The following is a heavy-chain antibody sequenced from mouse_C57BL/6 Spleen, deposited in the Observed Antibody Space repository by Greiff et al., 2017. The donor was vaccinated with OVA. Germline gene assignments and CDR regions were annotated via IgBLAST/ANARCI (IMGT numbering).Heavy chain of an antibody. Sequence: QVQLQQPGAELVKPGASVKLSCKASGYTFTSYWMQWVKQRPGQGLEWIGEIDPSDSYTNYNQKFRGKATLTVDTSSSTAYMQLSSLTSEDSAVYYCAPYSNYGWFAYWGQGTLVTVSA. CDR2: IDPSDSYT. J-gene: IGHJ3*01. CDR3: APYSNYGWFAY. V-gene: IGHV1-50*01. CDR1: GYTFTSYW. D-gene: IGHD2-5*01.